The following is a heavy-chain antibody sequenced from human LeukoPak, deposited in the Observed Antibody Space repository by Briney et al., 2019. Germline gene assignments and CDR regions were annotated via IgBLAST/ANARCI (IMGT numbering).Heavy chain of an antibody. Sequence: SVKVSCKASGGTFSSYAISWVRQAPGQGLEWMGRIIPILGIANYAQKFQGRVTITADKSTSTAYMELSSLRSEDTAVYYCARSTTVKNWFDPWGQGTLVTVSS. CDR3: ARSTTVKNWFDP. CDR1: GGTFSSYA. J-gene: IGHJ5*02. V-gene: IGHV1-69*04. D-gene: IGHD4-11*01. CDR2: IIPILGIA.